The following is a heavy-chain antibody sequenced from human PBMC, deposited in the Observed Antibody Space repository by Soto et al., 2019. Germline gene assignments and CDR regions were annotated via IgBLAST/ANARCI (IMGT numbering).Heavy chain of an antibody. CDR3: AKARYGQVADYVDY. CDR2: ISVSGGNT. J-gene: IGHJ4*02. Sequence: EVQLLESGGDLAQPGGSLRLSCAASGFTFSDYAMTWVRQAPGKGLEWVSAISVSGGNTYDADSVKGRFTISRDNSRNTLYLEMNSLRAEDTAVYYCAKARYGQVADYVDYWGLGTLVTVSS. V-gene: IGHV3-23*01. D-gene: IGHD6-19*01. CDR1: GFTFSDYA.